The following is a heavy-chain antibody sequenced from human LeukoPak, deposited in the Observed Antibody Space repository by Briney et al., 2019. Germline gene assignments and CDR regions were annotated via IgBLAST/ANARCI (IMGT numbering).Heavy chain of an antibody. CDR2: ISSSSSYI. CDR1: GFTFSSYS. D-gene: IGHD2-2*01. CDR3: ARVVPAAMGGPFSYGMDV. V-gene: IGHV3-21*01. J-gene: IGHJ6*02. Sequence: GGSLRLSRAASGFTFSSYSMNWVRQAPGKGLEWVSSISSSSSYIYYADSVKGRFTISRDNAKNSLYLQMNSLRAEDTAVYYCARVVPAAMGGPFSYGMDVWGQGTTVTVSS.